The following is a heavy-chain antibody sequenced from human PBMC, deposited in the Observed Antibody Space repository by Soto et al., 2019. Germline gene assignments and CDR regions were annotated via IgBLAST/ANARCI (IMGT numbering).Heavy chain of an antibody. CDR3: AKVPTVYYDSSGCLDY. J-gene: IGHJ4*02. CDR1: GFTFSSYS. V-gene: IGHV3-48*01. Sequence: PGGSLRLSCAASGFTFSSYSLNWVRQAPGKGLEWVSYITSSGTTVYYADSVKGRFTISRDNSKNTLYLQMNSLRAEDTAVYYCAKVPTVYYDSSGCLDYWGQGTLVTVSS. CDR2: ITSSGTTV. D-gene: IGHD3-22*01.